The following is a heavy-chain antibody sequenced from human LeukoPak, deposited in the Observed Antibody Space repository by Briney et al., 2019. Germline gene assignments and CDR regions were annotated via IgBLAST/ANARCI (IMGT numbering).Heavy chain of an antibody. V-gene: IGHV1-69*04. D-gene: IGHD5-24*01. Sequence: ASVKVSCKASGGTFSSYAISWVRQAPGQGLEWMGRIIPILGIANYAQKFQGRVTITADKSTSTAYMELSSLRSEDTAVYYCATPRDGYNYLGAFDIWGQGTMVTVSS. J-gene: IGHJ3*02. CDR3: ATPRDGYNYLGAFDI. CDR2: IIPILGIA. CDR1: GGTFSSYA.